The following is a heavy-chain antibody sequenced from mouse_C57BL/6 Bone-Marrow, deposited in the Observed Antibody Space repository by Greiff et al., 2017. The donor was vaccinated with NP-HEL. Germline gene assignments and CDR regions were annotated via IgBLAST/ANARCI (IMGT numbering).Heavy chain of an antibody. CDR3: ARDYYGSSYWYFDV. CDR2: IYPGSGST. V-gene: IGHV1-55*01. D-gene: IGHD1-1*01. CDR1: GYTFTSYW. Sequence: QVQLQQPGAELVKPGASVKMSCKASGYTFTSYWITWVKQRPGQGLEWIGDIYPGSGSTNYNEKFKSKATLTVDTSSSTAYMPLSSLTSEDSAVYYGARDYYGSSYWYFDVWGTGTTVTVSS. J-gene: IGHJ1*03.